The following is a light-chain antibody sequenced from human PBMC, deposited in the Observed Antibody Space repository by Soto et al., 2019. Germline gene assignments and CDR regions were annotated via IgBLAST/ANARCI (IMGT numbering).Light chain of an antibody. J-gene: IGKJ2*01. V-gene: IGKV4-1*01. CDR1: QSVLYSSNNKNY. CDR3: HQYYSTPYT. Sequence: DIVMTQSPDSLAVSLGERATINCKSSQSVLYSSNNKNYLTWYQQKPGQPPKLLIYWASTRESGVPDRFSGSGSGTDFTLSISSRQAEDVAVYYCHQYYSTPYTFGQGTKLEIK. CDR2: WAS.